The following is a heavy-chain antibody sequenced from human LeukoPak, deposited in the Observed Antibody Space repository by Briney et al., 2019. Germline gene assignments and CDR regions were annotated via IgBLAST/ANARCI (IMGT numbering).Heavy chain of an antibody. D-gene: IGHD6-13*01. Sequence: SETLSLTCTVSGGSIRSRSWSWIRQPAGKGLEWIGRIYASGVPYYKSSLESRVTMSVVTSKNQFSLKLTSVTAADTAVYYCASHKLAASGTGSVDSWGQGTLVTVSS. CDR2: IYASGVP. J-gene: IGHJ4*02. CDR3: ASHKLAASGTGSVDS. CDR1: GGSIRSRS. V-gene: IGHV4-4*07.